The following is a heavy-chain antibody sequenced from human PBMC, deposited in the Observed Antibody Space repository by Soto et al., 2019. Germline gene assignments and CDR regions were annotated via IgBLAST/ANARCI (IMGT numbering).Heavy chain of an antibody. Sequence: ASVKVSCKESGYTFTCYYMHWVRQAPGQGLEWMGIINPSGGSTSYAQKFQGRVTMTRDTSTSTVYMELSSLRSEDTAVYYCARGGVSSGYYYKHYYYYGMDVWGQGTTVTVSS. D-gene: IGHD3-22*01. V-gene: IGHV1-46*01. J-gene: IGHJ6*02. CDR3: ARGGVSSGYYYKHYYYYGMDV. CDR2: INPSGGST. CDR1: GYTFTCYY.